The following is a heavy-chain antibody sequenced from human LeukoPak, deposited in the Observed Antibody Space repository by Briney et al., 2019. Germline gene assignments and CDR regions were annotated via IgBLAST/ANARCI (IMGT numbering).Heavy chain of an antibody. CDR2: ISNSGGST. CDR1: GXIFSRYG. D-gene: IGHD6-13*01. Sequence: GGSLRLSCVASGXIFSRYGMHWVRQAPGKGLEYVSAISNSGGSTYYANSVKGRFTISRDNSKNTLYLQMGSLRGEDMAVYYCARGLITGAAGTYYYYGMDVWGQGTTVTVSS. J-gene: IGHJ6*02. V-gene: IGHV3-64*01. CDR3: ARGLITGAAGTYYYYGMDV.